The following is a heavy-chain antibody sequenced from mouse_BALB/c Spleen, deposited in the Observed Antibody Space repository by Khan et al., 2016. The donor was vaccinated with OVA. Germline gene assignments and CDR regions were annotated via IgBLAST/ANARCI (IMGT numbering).Heavy chain of an antibody. Sequence: VHVKQSGPELMKPGTSVKISCKASGYSFTTYYIHWVMQSHGTSLEWIGYIDPFSGGTTYNQKFKDKATLTVDQSSSTAYIHLSNLTSDDSAVYYCTIHGYVAWFTYWGQGTLVTVSA. CDR1: GYSFTTYY. CDR3: TIHGYVAWFTY. CDR2: IDPFSGGT. J-gene: IGHJ3*01. D-gene: IGHD2-2*01. V-gene: IGHV1S135*01.